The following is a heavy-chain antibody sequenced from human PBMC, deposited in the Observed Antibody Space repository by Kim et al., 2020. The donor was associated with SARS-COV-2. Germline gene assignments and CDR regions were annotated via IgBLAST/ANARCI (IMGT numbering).Heavy chain of an antibody. Sequence: GESLKISCKGSGYSFTSYWISWVRQMPGKGLEWMGRIDPSDSYTNYSPSFQGHVTISADKSISTAYLQWSSLKASDTAMYYCARHGMTTVEGDSYGMDVWGQGTTVTVSS. D-gene: IGHD4-17*01. CDR3: ARHGMTTVEGDSYGMDV. CDR1: GYSFTSYW. J-gene: IGHJ6*02. CDR2: IDPSDSYT. V-gene: IGHV5-10-1*01.